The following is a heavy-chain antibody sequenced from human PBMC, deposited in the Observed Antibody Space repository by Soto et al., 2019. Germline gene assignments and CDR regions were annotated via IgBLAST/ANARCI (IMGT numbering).Heavy chain of an antibody. CDR1: GFTFNRAW. D-gene: IGHD3-10*01. Sequence: GGSLRLSCAASGFTFNRAWMSWVRQTPGKGPEWVGRIKSETDGGTTDYPAPVKGRFTISRDDSKNMLFLQMNSLRTEDTAVYYCATAYYYGSGSSPWGQGALVTVSS. J-gene: IGHJ5*02. CDR2: IKSETDGGTT. CDR3: ATAYYYGSGSSP. V-gene: IGHV3-15*01.